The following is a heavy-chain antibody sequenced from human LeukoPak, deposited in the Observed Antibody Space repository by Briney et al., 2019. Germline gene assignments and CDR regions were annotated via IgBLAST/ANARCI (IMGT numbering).Heavy chain of an antibody. Sequence: PGGSLRLSCAASGFTFSSYWMHWVRQAPGRGLVWVSRINSDGSRTTYADSVKGRFTISRDNAKNTLYLQMNSLRAEDTAVYYCAKDGRHYYGSGNWFDPWGQGTLVTVSS. D-gene: IGHD3-10*01. CDR2: INSDGSRT. CDR1: GFTFSSYW. V-gene: IGHV3-74*01. CDR3: AKDGRHYYGSGNWFDP. J-gene: IGHJ5*02.